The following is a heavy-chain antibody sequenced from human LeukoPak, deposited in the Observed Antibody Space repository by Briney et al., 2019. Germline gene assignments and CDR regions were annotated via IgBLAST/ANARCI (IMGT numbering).Heavy chain of an antibody. V-gene: IGHV4-59*08. CDR1: GGSISSYY. D-gene: IGHD2-15*01. CDR2: ISYSGST. Sequence: SETLSLTCTVSGGSISSYYWSWIRQPPGKGLEWIGYISYSGSTDSNPSLKSRVTISVDTSKSQISLTLSSVTAADTAVYYCARTYCRGGSCHFDYWGQGTLVTVSS. CDR3: ARTYCRGGSCHFDY. J-gene: IGHJ4*02.